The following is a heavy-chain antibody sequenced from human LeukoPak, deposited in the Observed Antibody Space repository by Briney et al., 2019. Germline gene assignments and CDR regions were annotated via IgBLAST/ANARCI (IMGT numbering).Heavy chain of an antibody. V-gene: IGHV3-33*01. CDR3: ARYGSVSCHLDY. Sequence: GGSLRLSCAGSGFTFSSYGIHWVRQAPGKGLEWVTVICYDGSNKYYADSVKGRFTIYRDNFKNMVYLQMNSLTDEDTAVYYCARYGSVSCHLDYWGQGTLVTVSS. J-gene: IGHJ4*02. D-gene: IGHD3-10*01. CDR2: ICYDGSNK. CDR1: GFTFSSYG.